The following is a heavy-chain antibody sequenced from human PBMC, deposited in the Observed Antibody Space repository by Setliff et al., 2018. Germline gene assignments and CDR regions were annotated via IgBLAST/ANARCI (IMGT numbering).Heavy chain of an antibody. CDR3: ARVSGVHGEFDY. D-gene: IGHD1-1*01. CDR2: IKQDGSEK. J-gene: IGHJ4*02. Sequence: PSETLSLTCTVSGGSVSPYFWSWIRQPPGKGLEWVANIKQDGSEKYYVDSVKGRFTIARDNAQNSLYLQMDSLRAEDTAVYYCARVSGVHGEFDYWGQGTLVTV. V-gene: IGHV3-7*01. CDR1: GGSVSPYF.